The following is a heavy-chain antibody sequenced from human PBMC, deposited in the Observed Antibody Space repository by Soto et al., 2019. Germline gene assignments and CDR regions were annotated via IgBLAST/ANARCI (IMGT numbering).Heavy chain of an antibody. Sequence: QVQLVASGGGVVQPGRSLRLSCVASGFTFSNYGMHWVRQAPGKGLEWVAVIWYDGSNKKYADSVKGRFTISRDNSKNTLYLQMDSLGAEDTAIYYCASFQRGGHGSFEAEYFHHWGQGTLVTVSS. CDR3: ASFQRGGHGSFEAEYFHH. D-gene: IGHD3-10*01. J-gene: IGHJ1*01. CDR1: GFTFSNYG. CDR2: IWYDGSNK. V-gene: IGHV3-33*03.